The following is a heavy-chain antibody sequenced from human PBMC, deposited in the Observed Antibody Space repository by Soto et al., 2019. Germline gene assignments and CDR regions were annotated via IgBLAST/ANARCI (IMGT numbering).Heavy chain of an antibody. D-gene: IGHD6-19*01. CDR2: ISYDGSNK. CDR3: ARDLSSSGWVQRGYYFDY. CDR1: GFTFSSYA. J-gene: IGHJ4*02. V-gene: IGHV3-30-3*01. Sequence: GGSLRLSCAASGFTFSSYAMHWVRQAPGKGLEWVAVISYDGSNKYYADSVKGRFTISRDNSKNTLYLQMNSLRAEDTAVYYCARDLSSSGWVQRGYYFDYWGQGTLVTVSS.